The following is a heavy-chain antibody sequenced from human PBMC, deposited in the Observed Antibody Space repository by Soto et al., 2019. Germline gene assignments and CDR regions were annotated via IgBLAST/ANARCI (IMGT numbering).Heavy chain of an antibody. Sequence: QVQLVQSGAEVKKPGSSVKVSCKASGGAFSRYAISWVRQAPGQGLEWMGGIIPIFGTENYAQKFQGRVTITADESTSTAYMALSSLKSQDTAVYYCALTSGTLYSNYVVYWGQGTLVTVCS. V-gene: IGHV1-69*12. CDR3: ALTSGTLYSNYVVY. J-gene: IGHJ4*02. CDR2: IIPIFGTE. D-gene: IGHD4-4*01. CDR1: GGAFSRYA.